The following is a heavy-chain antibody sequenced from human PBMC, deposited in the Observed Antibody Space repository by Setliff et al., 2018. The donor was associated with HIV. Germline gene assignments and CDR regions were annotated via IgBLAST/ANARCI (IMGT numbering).Heavy chain of an antibody. D-gene: IGHD2-2*01. CDR1: GDSITGRW. CDR3: AIHICGTTACYAVDV. Sequence: PSESLSLTCTLSGDSITGRWLSWIRQPPGKGLEWTGNIYHNGFANYNPSLKSRLTISVDTSKNPVSLTLSSVTPADTAVYYCAIHICGTTACYAVDVWGPGTMVTVSS. J-gene: IGHJ3*01. CDR2: IYHNGFA. V-gene: IGHV4-59*11.